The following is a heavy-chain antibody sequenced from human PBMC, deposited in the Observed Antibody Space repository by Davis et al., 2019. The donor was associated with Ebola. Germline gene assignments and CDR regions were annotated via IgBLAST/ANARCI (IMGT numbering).Heavy chain of an antibody. Sequence: PGGSLRLSCVASGFTSSNHAMHWVRQAPGKGLEWVAVTSHNERERFYGESVQGRFTISRDNSENVLYLQMDSLRPDDTAIYFCARALHDEVLDYWGQGTPVTVSS. J-gene: IGHJ4*02. CDR2: TSHNERER. D-gene: IGHD1-1*01. V-gene: IGHV3-30*04. CDR3: ARALHDEVLDY. CDR1: GFTSSNHA.